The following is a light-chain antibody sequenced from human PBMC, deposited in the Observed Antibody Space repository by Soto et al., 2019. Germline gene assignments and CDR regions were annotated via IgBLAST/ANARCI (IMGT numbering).Light chain of an antibody. CDR2: AAS. CDR3: QQLNSFPIP. J-gene: IGKJ3*01. V-gene: IGKV1-9*01. CDR1: QGIANF. Sequence: IQLTQSPSSLSASVGDRVTISCRASQGIANFLAWYQQKPGKAPKLLIYAASTLQSGVPSRFSGSGSEKDYNLTISSLQPEDVATYYCQQLNSFPIPFGPGAKVDIK.